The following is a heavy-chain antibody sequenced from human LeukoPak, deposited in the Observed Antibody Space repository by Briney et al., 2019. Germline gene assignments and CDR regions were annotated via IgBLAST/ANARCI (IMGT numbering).Heavy chain of an antibody. V-gene: IGHV4-59*01. J-gene: IGHJ3*02. CDR1: GGSISSYY. Sequence: PSETLSLTCTVSGGSISSYYWSWIRQPPGKGLEWIGYVHYSGSTNYNPALKSRVTISVDTSKNQFSLKLSSVTAADTAVYYCARTREEMAPFDAFDIWGQGTMVTVSS. D-gene: IGHD5-24*01. CDR3: ARTREEMAPFDAFDI. CDR2: VHYSGST.